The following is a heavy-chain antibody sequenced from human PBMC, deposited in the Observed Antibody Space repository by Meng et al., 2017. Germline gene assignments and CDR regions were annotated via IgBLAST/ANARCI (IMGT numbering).Heavy chain of an antibody. V-gene: IGHV1-2*02. CDR3: ARTYSGAYRVEYYFDP. Sequence: VHLAVSGGGLKKPGATLKESCYATCSAFNSFNSRWLRQSTGQGHEWVGWINWIGGVKKSGQTYQNTTPMSRVTITSAVYLDLSGLRSDDAAIYYSARTYSGAYRVEYYFDPWGQGTLVTVSS. CDR2: INWIGGVK. D-gene: IGHD5-12*01. J-gene: IGHJ5*02. CDR1: CSAFNSFN.